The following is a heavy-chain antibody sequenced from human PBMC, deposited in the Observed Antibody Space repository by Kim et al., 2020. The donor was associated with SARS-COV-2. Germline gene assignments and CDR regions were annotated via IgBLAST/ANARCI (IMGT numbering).Heavy chain of an antibody. J-gene: IGHJ6*02. Sequence: KSRVTISVDTSKNQFSLKLSSVTAADTAVYYCARGPTVTTDYYYYYGMDVWGQGTTVTVSS. CDR3: ARGPTVTTDYYYYYGMDV. V-gene: IGHV4-34*01. D-gene: IGHD4-17*01.